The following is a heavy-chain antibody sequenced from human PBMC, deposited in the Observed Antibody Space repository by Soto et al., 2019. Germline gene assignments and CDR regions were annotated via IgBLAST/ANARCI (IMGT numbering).Heavy chain of an antibody. CDR2: INPNSGGT. V-gene: IGHV1-2*04. CDR1: GYTFTGYY. D-gene: IGHD6-13*01. Sequence: ASVKVSCKASGYTFTGYYMHWVRQAPGQGLEWMGWINPNSGGTNYAQKFQGWVTMTRDTSISTAYMELSRLRSDDTAVYYCARWVGSSYYVGRFEPWGQGTLVTVAS. J-gene: IGHJ5*02. CDR3: ARWVGSSYYVGRFEP.